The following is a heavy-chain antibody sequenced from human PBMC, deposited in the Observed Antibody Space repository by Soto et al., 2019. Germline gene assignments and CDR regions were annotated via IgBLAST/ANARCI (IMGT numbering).Heavy chain of an antibody. CDR3: ARGGGGYSYGYSDY. Sequence: GASVKVSCKASGYTFTSYAMHWVRQAPGQRLEWMGWINAGNGNTKYSQKFQGRVTMTTDTSTSTAYMELRSLRSDDTAVYYCARGGGGYSYGYSDYWGQGTLVTVS. CDR2: INAGNGNT. V-gene: IGHV1-3*01. D-gene: IGHD5-18*01. J-gene: IGHJ4*02. CDR1: GYTFTSYA.